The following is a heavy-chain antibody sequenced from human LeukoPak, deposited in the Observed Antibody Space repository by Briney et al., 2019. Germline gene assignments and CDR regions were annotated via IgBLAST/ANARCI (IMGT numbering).Heavy chain of an antibody. CDR3: AKVRTTTLLGPFDY. CDR2: ISGSGGRT. J-gene: IGHJ4*02. CDR1: GFPFRSYV. Sequence: GGSLRLSCAASGFPFRSYVMSWVRQAPGKGLQWVSTISGSGGRTYYAESVKGRFSVSRDSSKNTLYLQINSLRAEDTAVYYCAKVRTTTLLGPFDYWGQGTLATVSS. D-gene: IGHD1/OR15-1a*01. V-gene: IGHV3-23*01.